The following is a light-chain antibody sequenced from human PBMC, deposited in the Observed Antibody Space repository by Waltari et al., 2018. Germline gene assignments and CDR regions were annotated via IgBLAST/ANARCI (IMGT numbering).Light chain of an antibody. Sequence: EIMMTQSPAILSVSPGEGATLSCRASQSISFNLVWYQQKPGQAPRSLSYGASTRATGVPARFSGSGSGTEFTLTINSLQSEDFAVYYCQQYKDWPRTFGQGTKVEIK. CDR3: QQYKDWPRT. V-gene: IGKV3-15*01. CDR1: QSISFN. J-gene: IGKJ1*01. CDR2: GAS.